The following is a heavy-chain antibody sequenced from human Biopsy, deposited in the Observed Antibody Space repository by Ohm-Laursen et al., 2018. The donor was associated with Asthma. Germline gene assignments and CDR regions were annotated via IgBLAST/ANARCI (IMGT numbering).Heavy chain of an antibody. V-gene: IGHV1-2*04. CDR3: ARDAAAAGESYYYYYGMDV. D-gene: IGHD6-13*01. J-gene: IGHJ6*02. CDR1: GDSFSNYA. Sequence: SVNASCTASGDSFSNYAISSVRQAPGQGLEWMGWINPNSGGTNYAQKFQGWVTMTRDTSISTAYMELSRLRSDDTAVYYCARDAAAAGESYYYYYGMDVWGQGTTVTVSS. CDR2: INPNSGGT.